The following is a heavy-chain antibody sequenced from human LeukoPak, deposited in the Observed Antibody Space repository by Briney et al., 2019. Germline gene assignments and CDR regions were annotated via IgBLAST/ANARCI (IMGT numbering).Heavy chain of an antibody. V-gene: IGHV1-69*06. CDR3: ARDSCSGGSCYPYYYYYMDV. Sequence: SVKVSCKASGGTFSSYAISWVRQAPGQGLEWMGGIIPIFGTANYAQKFQGRVTITADKSTSTAYMELSSLRSEDTAVYYCARDSCSGGSCYPYYYYYMDVWGTGTTVTISS. J-gene: IGHJ6*03. CDR1: GGTFSSYA. CDR2: IIPIFGTA. D-gene: IGHD2-15*01.